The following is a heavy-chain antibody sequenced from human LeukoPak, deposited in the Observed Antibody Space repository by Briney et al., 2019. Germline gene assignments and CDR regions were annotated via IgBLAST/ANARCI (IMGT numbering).Heavy chain of an antibody. CDR1: GGSFSGYY. J-gene: IGHJ4*02. Sequence: SETLSLTCAVYGGSFSGYYWSWIRQPPGKGLEWIGYIYYSGSTNYNPSLKSRVTISVDTSKNQFSLKLSSVTAADTAVYYCAASGGSYSFDYWGQGTLVTASS. CDR2: IYYSGST. CDR3: AASGGSYSFDY. V-gene: IGHV4-59*01. D-gene: IGHD1-26*01.